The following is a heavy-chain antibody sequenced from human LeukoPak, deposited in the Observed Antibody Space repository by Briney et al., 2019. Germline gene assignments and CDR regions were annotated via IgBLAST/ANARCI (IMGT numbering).Heavy chain of an antibody. Sequence: GGSLRLSCAASGFTFSSYAMSWVRQAPGKGLEWVSAISGSGGSTYYADSVKGRVTISRDNSKNTLYLQMNSLRAEDTAVYYCAKKLRYNWNEPSDYWGQGTLVTVSS. V-gene: IGHV3-23*01. CDR3: AKKLRYNWNEPSDY. D-gene: IGHD1-1*01. J-gene: IGHJ4*02. CDR2: ISGSGGST. CDR1: GFTFSSYA.